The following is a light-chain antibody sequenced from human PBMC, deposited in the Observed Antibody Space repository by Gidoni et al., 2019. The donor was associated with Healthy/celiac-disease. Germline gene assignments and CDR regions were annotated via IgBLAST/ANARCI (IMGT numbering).Light chain of an antibody. J-gene: IGKJ2*01. Sequence: DIVMTQSPDSLAVSLGDRATINCKSSQSVLYSSNNKNYLAWYQQKPGQPPKLLIYWASTRESGVPDRCSGSGSGTDFTLTISSLQAEDVAVYYCQQYYSTPMYXXXQGTKLEIK. CDR1: QSVLYSSNNKNY. CDR2: WAS. CDR3: QQYYSTPMYX. V-gene: IGKV4-1*01.